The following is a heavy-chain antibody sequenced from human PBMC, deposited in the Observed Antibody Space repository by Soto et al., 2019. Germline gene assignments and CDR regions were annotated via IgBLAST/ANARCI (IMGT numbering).Heavy chain of an antibody. CDR2: IDPSDSYT. J-gene: IGHJ6*02. CDR1: GYSFTSYW. CDR3: AIFIAVAGYDYYYYGMDV. D-gene: IGHD6-19*01. V-gene: IGHV5-10-1*01. Sequence: RGESLKISCKGSGYSFTSYWISWVRQMPGKGLEWMGRIDPSDSYTNYSPSFQGHVTISADKSISTAYLQWSSLKASDTAMYYCAIFIAVAGYDYYYYGMDVWGQGTTVTVSS.